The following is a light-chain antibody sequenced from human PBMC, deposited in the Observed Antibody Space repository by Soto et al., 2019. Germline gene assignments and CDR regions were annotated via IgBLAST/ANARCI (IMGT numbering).Light chain of an antibody. CDR2: GTS. V-gene: IGKV3-20*01. CDR1: QSVPSNY. Sequence: EIVLTQSPGTLSLSPGERATLSCRAGQSVPSNYFDWYQQKPGQAPRLLIYGTSNRATGIPDRFSGSGSGTDFTLTISRLEPEDFAVYYCQRYDASSLSFGGGTKVEI. CDR3: QRYDASSLS. J-gene: IGKJ4*01.